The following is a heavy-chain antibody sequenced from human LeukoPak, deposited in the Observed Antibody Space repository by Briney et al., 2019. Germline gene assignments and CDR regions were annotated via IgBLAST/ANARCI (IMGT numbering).Heavy chain of an antibody. J-gene: IGHJ4*02. D-gene: IGHD3-9*01. Sequence: PSETLSLTCRVSGGFLSSYYWSWIRQPPGKGLEWVGYIYYSGTTNYNPYLKRRVTISLDTSKNQFSLKLSSVTAADTAVYYCARRTGYYNGFDYWGEGTLVTVSS. CDR2: IYYSGTT. CDR3: ARRTGYYNGFDY. V-gene: IGHV4-59*01. CDR1: GGFLSSYY.